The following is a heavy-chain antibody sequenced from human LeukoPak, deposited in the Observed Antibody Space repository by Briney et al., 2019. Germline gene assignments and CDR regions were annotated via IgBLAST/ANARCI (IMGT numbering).Heavy chain of an antibody. Sequence: GGSLRLSCAASGFSLSNHGMHWVRQAPGKGLGWVAVISYDGIDKFYADSVRGRFTISRDNSNNTLYLHMNSLRPEDTAVYFCAKDRYYYNSGSSYAYYHFSMDVWGQGTTVTVSS. D-gene: IGHD3-10*01. J-gene: IGHJ6*02. V-gene: IGHV3-30*18. CDR2: ISYDGIDK. CDR3: AKDRYYYNSGSSYAYYHFSMDV. CDR1: GFSLSNHG.